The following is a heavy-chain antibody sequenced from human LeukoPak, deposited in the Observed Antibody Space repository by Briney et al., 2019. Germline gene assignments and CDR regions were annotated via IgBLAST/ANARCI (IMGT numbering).Heavy chain of an antibody. CDR3: AREGSSGYYPVRGYYFDY. CDR2: IYSGGST. CDR1: GFTVSSNY. D-gene: IGHD3-22*01. V-gene: IGHV3-53*01. J-gene: IGHJ4*02. Sequence: GGSLRLSCAASGFTVSSNYMSWVRQAPGKGLEWVSVIYSGGSTYYADSVKGRFTISRDNSKNTLYLQMNSLRAEDTAVYYCAREGSSGYYPVRGYYFDYWGQGTLVTVSS.